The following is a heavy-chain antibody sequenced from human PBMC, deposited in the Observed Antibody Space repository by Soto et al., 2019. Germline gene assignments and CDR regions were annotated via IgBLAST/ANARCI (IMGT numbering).Heavy chain of an antibody. D-gene: IGHD2-2*01. J-gene: IGHJ3*02. CDR2: MNPNSGNT. V-gene: IGHV1-8*02. Sequence: ASVKVSCKASGYTFTSYDINWGRQATGQGLEWMGWMNPNSGNTGYAQKFQGRVTMTRNTSISTAYMELSSLRSEDTAVYYCARPYCSSTSCYDAFDIWGQGTMVTVSS. CDR3: ARPYCSSTSCYDAFDI. CDR1: GYTFTSYD.